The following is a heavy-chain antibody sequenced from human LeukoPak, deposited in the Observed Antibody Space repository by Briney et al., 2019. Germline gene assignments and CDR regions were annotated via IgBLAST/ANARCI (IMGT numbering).Heavy chain of an antibody. CDR1: GFTFSSYE. Sequence: GGSLRLSCAASGFTFSSYEMNWVRQAPGKGLEWVPYISSSGSTIYYADSVKGRFTISRDNAKNSLYLQMNSLRAEDTAVYYCARSMGLLWFGELFRGGAFDIWGQGTMVTVSS. V-gene: IGHV3-48*03. CDR3: ARSMGLLWFGELFRGGAFDI. CDR2: ISSSGSTI. D-gene: IGHD3-10*01. J-gene: IGHJ3*02.